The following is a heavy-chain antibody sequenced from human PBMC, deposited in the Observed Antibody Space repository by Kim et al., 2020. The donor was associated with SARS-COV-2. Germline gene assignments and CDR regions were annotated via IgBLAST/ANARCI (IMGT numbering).Heavy chain of an antibody. CDR3: ARGDAIFNFYYGMDV. D-gene: IGHD2-21*01. Sequence: ADSVRGLFTSSRDDAKGSLYLQMNSLRAEDTAVYYCARGDAIFNFYYGMDVWGRGTTVTVSS. J-gene: IGHJ6*02. V-gene: IGHV3-48*03.